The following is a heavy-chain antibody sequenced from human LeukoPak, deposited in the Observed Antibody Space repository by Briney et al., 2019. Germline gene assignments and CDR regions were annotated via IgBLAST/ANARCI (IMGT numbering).Heavy chain of an antibody. Sequence: GGSLRLSCAASGFTFSSYSMNWVRQAPGKGLEWVSSISSSSSYIYYADSVKGRFTISRDNAKNSLYLQMNSLRAEDTAVYYSARDRRGDYGDHGDYWGQGTLVTVSS. CDR3: ARDRRGDYGDHGDY. CDR1: GFTFSSYS. V-gene: IGHV3-21*01. D-gene: IGHD4-17*01. J-gene: IGHJ4*02. CDR2: ISSSSSYI.